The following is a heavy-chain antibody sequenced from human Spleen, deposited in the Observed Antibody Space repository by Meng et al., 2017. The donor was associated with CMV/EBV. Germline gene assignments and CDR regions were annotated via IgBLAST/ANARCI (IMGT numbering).Heavy chain of an antibody. CDR2: ISGSGGSGGST. J-gene: IGHJ4*02. D-gene: IGHD3-22*01. CDR3: AKRPLGYYYDSSGYYFDS. V-gene: IGHV3-23*01. CDR1: GFTFSSYV. Sequence: GGSLRLSCAASGFTFSSYVMSWVRQAPGKGLEWVAVISGSGGSGGSTDYAESVKGRFTISRDNSKNTLYLQMNSLRAEDTAVYYCAKRPLGYYYDSSGYYFDSWGQGTRVTVS.